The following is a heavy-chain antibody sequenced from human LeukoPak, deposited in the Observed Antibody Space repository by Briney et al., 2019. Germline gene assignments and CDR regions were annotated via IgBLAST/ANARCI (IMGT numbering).Heavy chain of an antibody. D-gene: IGHD6-25*01. CDR3: ARGAASYDGMDV. Sequence: SQTLSLTCAVSGGSISSGGYCWSWIRPPPGKGLEGNGYIYHSGSTYYNPSLKSRVTISADRTKNQFSLKLSSVTAADAAVYYCARGAASYDGMDVWGQGTTVTVSS. V-gene: IGHV4-30-2*01. J-gene: IGHJ6*02. CDR2: IYHSGST. CDR1: GGSISSGGYC.